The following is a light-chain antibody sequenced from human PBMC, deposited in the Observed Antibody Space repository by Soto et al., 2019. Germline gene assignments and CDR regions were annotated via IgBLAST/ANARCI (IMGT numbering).Light chain of an antibody. V-gene: IGKV3D-15*01. Sequence: EVVMTQSPATLSVSPGERATLSCRASQSVSSNLAWYQQKPGQAPRLLIYGASTRATGIPARFSGSGSGTEFTLPISSLQSEVFAVYYGQQYNNWPLYTFGQGTKLEIK. J-gene: IGKJ2*01. CDR3: QQYNNWPLYT. CDR1: QSVSSN. CDR2: GAS.